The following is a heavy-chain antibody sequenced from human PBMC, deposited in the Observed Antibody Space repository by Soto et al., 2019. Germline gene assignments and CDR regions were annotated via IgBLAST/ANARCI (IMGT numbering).Heavy chain of an antibody. Sequence: QVQLVESGGGVVQPGRSLRLSCAASGFTFSSYRMHWVRQAPGKGLEWVAVISYDGSNKYYADSVKGRFTISRDNSKNTLYLQMNSLRAEDTAVYDCAKPGSGWSRFGDGMDVWGQGTTVTVSS. D-gene: IGHD6-19*01. J-gene: IGHJ6*02. CDR1: GFTFSSYR. CDR3: AKPGSGWSRFGDGMDV. CDR2: ISYDGSNK. V-gene: IGHV3-30*18.